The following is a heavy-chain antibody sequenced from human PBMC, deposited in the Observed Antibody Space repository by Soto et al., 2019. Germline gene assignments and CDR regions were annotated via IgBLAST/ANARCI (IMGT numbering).Heavy chain of an antibody. Sequence: SETLSLTCTVSGGSVDRGDYYWTWIRQPPGKGLEWIAYVSSYRGATNYNPSLRSRVTMSVDASKNQFSLNLSSVTAADTAVYFCARGPRGYVYYHGMDVWGQGTTVTVSS. CDR1: GGSVDRGDYY. J-gene: IGHJ6*02. CDR3: ARGPRGYVYYHGMDV. V-gene: IGHV4-61*08. D-gene: IGHD3-16*01. CDR2: VSSYRGAT.